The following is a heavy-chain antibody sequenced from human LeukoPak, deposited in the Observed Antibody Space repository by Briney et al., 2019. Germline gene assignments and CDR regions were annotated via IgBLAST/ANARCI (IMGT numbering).Heavy chain of an antibody. Sequence: SETLSLTCTVSGGSISSSSYYWGWIRQPPGKGLEWIGSIYYSGSTYYNPSLKSRVTISVDTSKNQFSLKLSSVTAADTAVYYCASQMGYYYGMDVWGQGTTVTVSS. D-gene: IGHD3-16*01. J-gene: IGHJ6*02. CDR2: IYYSGST. CDR1: GGSISSSSYY. CDR3: ASQMGYYYGMDV. V-gene: IGHV4-39*07.